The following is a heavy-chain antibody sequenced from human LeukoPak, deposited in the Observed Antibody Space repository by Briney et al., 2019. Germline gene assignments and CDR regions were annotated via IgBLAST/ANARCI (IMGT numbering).Heavy chain of an antibody. Sequence: ASVKVSCKASGYTFTSYAMHWVRQAPGQRLEWMGWINAGNGNTKYSQKFQGRVTITRDTSASIAYMELSSLRPEDTAVYYCESIAYCGGDCYFDYWGQGTLVTVSS. D-gene: IGHD2-21*02. CDR1: GYTFTSYA. V-gene: IGHV1-3*01. J-gene: IGHJ4*02. CDR2: INAGNGNT. CDR3: ESIAYCGGDCYFDY.